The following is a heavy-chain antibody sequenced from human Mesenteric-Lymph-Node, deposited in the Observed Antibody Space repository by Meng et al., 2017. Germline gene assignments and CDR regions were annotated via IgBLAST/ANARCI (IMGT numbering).Heavy chain of an antibody. CDR1: GYSFTTYG. Sequence: ASVKVSCKASGYSFTTYGMNWVPQAPGQGLEWMGIINPSGGSTSYAQKFQGRVTMTRDTSTSTVYMELSSLRSEDTAVYYCARDLVRDIVVVPAAIVYYYGMDVWGQGTTVTVSS. D-gene: IGHD2-2*02. CDR3: ARDLVRDIVVVPAAIVYYYGMDV. J-gene: IGHJ6*02. CDR2: INPSGGST. V-gene: IGHV1-46*01.